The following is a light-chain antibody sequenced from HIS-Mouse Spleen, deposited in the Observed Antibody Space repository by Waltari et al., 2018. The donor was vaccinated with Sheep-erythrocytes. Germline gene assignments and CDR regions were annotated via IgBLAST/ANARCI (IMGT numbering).Light chain of an antibody. CDR1: QSVSSSY. J-gene: IGKJ1*01. V-gene: IGKV3-20*01. Sequence: EIVLTQSPGTLSWSPGERATLSRRASQSVSSSYLAWYQQKPGQAPRLLIYGASSRATGIPDRFSGSGSGTDFTLTISRLEPEDFAVYYCQQYGSSLRTFGQGTKVEIK. CDR3: QQYGSSLRT. CDR2: GAS.